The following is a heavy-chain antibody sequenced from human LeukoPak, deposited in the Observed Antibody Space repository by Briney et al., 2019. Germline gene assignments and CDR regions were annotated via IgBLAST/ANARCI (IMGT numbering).Heavy chain of an antibody. D-gene: IGHD3-22*01. V-gene: IGHV1-69*06. Sequence: GASVKVSCKASGGTFSSYAISWVRQAPGQGLEWMGGIIPIFGTANYAQKFQGRVTITADKSTSTAYMELSSLRSEDTAVYYCARVGYYDSSGYYYVWGQGTLVTVSS. CDR2: IIPIFGTA. CDR3: ARVGYYDSSGYYYV. CDR1: GGTFSSYA. J-gene: IGHJ4*02.